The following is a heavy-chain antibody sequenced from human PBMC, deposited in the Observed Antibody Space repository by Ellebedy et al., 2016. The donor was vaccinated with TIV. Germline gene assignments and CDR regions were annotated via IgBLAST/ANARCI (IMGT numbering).Heavy chain of an antibody. D-gene: IGHD3-10*01. Sequence: GESLKISCAASGFTVSNNYMSWVRRAPGKGLEWVSLIYSGGSTHYADSVKGRFTISGDNSKNTLYLQMNSLSPEDTAVYYCVSRPRGWGQGTLVTVSS. CDR1: GFTVSNNY. J-gene: IGHJ4*02. CDR2: IYSGGST. CDR3: VSRPRG. V-gene: IGHV3-53*01.